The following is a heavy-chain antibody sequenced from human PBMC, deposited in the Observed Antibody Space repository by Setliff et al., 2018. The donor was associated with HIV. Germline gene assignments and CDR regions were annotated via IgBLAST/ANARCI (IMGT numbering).Heavy chain of an antibody. CDR3: AKDLVEGVDPTSYYYVMDV. D-gene: IGHD3-3*01. CDR2: IRYDGSYK. CDR1: GFTFSYYG. J-gene: IGHJ6*02. V-gene: IGHV3-30*02. Sequence: PGGSLRLSCAASGFTFSYYGMHWVRQAPGKGLEWVTSIRYDGSYKYYADSVRGRFTISRDNSKNTLYLQMNSLRAEDTAVYYCAKDLVEGVDPTSYYYVMDVWGQGTTVTVSS.